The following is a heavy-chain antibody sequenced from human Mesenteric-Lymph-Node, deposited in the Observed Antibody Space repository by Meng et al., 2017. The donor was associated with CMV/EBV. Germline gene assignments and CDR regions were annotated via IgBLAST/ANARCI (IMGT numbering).Heavy chain of an antibody. V-gene: IGHV4-34*01. CDR1: GGSFSGYY. CDR2: INHSGST. CDR3: ARGRGYCSSTSCYFDY. Sequence: GSLRLSCAVYGGSFSGYYWSWIRQPPGKGLGWIGEINHSGSTNYNPSLKSRVTISVDTSKNQFSLKLSSVTAADTAVYYCARGRGYCSSTSCYFDYWGQGTLVTVSS. J-gene: IGHJ4*02. D-gene: IGHD2-2*01.